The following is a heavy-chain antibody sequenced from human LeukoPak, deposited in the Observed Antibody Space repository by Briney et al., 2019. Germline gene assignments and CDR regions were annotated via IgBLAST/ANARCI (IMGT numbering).Heavy chain of an antibody. CDR1: GFTVSSNY. J-gene: IGHJ4*02. Sequence: PGGSLRLSCAASGFTVSSNYMSWVRQAPGKGLEWVSVIYSGGSTYYADSVKGRFTISRDNSKNTLYLQMNSLRAEDTAVYYCARAPSEKHDFWSGPRAAGYWGQGTLVTVSS. V-gene: IGHV3-53*01. CDR2: IYSGGST. D-gene: IGHD3-3*01. CDR3: ARAPSEKHDFWSGPRAAGY.